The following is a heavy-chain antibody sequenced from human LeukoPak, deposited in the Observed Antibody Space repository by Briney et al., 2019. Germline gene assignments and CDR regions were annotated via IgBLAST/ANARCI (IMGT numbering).Heavy chain of an antibody. J-gene: IGHJ4*02. CDR3: ARDSGRGRYVVDY. D-gene: IGHD3-10*01. Sequence: SETLSLTCAVYGGSFSGYYWSWIRQPPGKGLEWIGSIYYSGSTYYNPSLKSRVTISVDTSKNQFSLKLSSVTAADTAVYYCARDSGRGRYVVDYWGQGTLVTVSS. V-gene: IGHV4-34*01. CDR2: IYYSGST. CDR1: GGSFSGYY.